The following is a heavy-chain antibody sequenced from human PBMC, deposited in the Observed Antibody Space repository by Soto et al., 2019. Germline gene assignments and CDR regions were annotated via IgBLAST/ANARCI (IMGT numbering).Heavy chain of an antibody. CDR1: GGTFSSYA. J-gene: IGHJ4*02. V-gene: IGHV1-69*13. Sequence: SVKVSCKASGGTFSSYAISWVRQAPGQGLEWMGGIIPIFGTANYAQKFQGRVTITADESTSTAYMELSSLRSEDTAVYYCARDDSSGYYHHFDYWGQGTLVTVPS. D-gene: IGHD3-22*01. CDR3: ARDDSSGYYHHFDY. CDR2: IIPIFGTA.